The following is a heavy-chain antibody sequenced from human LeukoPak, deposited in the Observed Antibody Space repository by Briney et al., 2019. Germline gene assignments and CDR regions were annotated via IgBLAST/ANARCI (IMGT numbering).Heavy chain of an antibody. D-gene: IGHD3-3*01. V-gene: IGHV1-18*01. CDR1: GYTFTSYG. Sequence: ASVKVSCKASGYTFTSYGISWVRQAPGQGLEWMGWISAYNGNTNYAQKLQGRATMTTDTSTSTAYMELRSLRSDDTAVYYCARDAITIFGVVTPFDPWGQGTLVTVSS. CDR2: ISAYNGNT. CDR3: ARDAITIFGVVTPFDP. J-gene: IGHJ5*02.